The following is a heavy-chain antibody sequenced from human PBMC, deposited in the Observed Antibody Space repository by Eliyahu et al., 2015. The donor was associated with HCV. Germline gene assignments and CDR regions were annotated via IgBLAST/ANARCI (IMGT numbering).Heavy chain of an antibody. J-gene: IGHJ4*02. CDR1: GGSFSGXX. CDR3: ARARSSYDYVWGSYGYHFDS. CDR2: IKHGGST. V-gene: IGHV4-34*01. Sequence: QVQLQQWGAGVLKPLETLSLXCAVYGGSFSGXXWXWIRQPPGKGLEWIGEIKHGGSTNFNPSLKSRVTISVDTSKNQVSLKVTSVTAADTAVYYCARARSSYDYVWGSYGYHFDSWGQGTQVTVSS. D-gene: IGHD3-16*01.